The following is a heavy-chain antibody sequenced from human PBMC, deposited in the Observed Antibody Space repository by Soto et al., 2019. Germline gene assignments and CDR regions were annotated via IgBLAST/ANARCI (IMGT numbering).Heavy chain of an antibody. V-gene: IGHV3-11*01. CDR1: GFTFSDYY. J-gene: IGHJ4*02. Sequence: PWGSLRLSCAASGFTFSDYYRSWIRQAPGKGLEWVSYISSSGSTIYYADSVKGRLTISRDNAKNSLYLQMNSLRAEDTAVYYCARVFLRVAPTYGDYWGQRTLVTVSS. D-gene: IGHD5-12*01. CDR2: ISSSGSTI. CDR3: ARVFLRVAPTYGDY.